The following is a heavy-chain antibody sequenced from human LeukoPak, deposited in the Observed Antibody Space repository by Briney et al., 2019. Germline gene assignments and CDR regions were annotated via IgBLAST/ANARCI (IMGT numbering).Heavy chain of an antibody. CDR2: IRYDGSNK. D-gene: IGHD6-13*01. CDR3: ARDLSAYSSSWYGDY. J-gene: IGHJ4*02. CDR1: GFTFSSYG. Sequence: GGSLRLSCAASGFTFSSYGMHWVRQAPGKGLEWVAFIRYDGSNKYYADSVKGRFTISRDNSKNTLYLQMNSLRAEDTAVYYCARDLSAYSSSWYGDYWGQETLVTVSS. V-gene: IGHV3-30*02.